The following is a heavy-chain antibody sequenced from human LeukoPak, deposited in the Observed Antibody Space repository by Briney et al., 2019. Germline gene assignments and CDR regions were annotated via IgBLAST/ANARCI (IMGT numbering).Heavy chain of an antibody. CDR1: GFSFSTYT. CDR2: IASNGGTK. D-gene: IGHD2-2*02. J-gene: IGHJ4*02. Sequence: GGSLRLSCAASGFSFSTYTMPWVRQAPGKGLEYVSGIASNGGTKDYANSVKGRFTISRDNSKNTVYLQMGSLRAEDMAVYYCAREYCTTNNCYNWGLGYWGQGTLVTVSS. CDR3: AREYCTTNNCYNWGLGY. V-gene: IGHV3-64*01.